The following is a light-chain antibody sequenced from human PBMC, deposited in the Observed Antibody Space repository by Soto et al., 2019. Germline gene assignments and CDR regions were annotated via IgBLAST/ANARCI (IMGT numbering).Light chain of an antibody. J-gene: IGLJ2*01. Sequence: NFMLTQPHSVSESPGKTVTISCTRSSGSIASNDVQWYQQRPGSSPTTVIYEDNQRPSGVPDRFSGSIDSSSNSASLTISGLKTEDEADYSCQSYDSSNQVFGGGTKLTVL. V-gene: IGLV6-57*01. CDR1: SGSIASND. CDR2: EDN. CDR3: QSYDSSNQV.